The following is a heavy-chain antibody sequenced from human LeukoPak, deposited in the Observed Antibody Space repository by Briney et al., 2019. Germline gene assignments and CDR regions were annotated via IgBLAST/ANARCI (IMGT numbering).Heavy chain of an antibody. Sequence: GGSLRLSCAASGLTFSSYSMNWVRQAPGKGLEWVSSISSSSSYIYYADSVKGRFTISRDNAKNSLYLQMNSLRAEDTAVYYCARDVHYYDSSGYLNWFDPWGQGTLVTVSS. J-gene: IGHJ5*02. V-gene: IGHV3-21*01. D-gene: IGHD3-22*01. CDR2: ISSSSSYI. CDR1: GLTFSSYS. CDR3: ARDVHYYDSSGYLNWFDP.